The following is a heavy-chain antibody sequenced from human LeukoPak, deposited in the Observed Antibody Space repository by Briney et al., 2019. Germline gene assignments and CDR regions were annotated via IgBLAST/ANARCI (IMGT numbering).Heavy chain of an antibody. CDR2: INPNSGDT. CDR1: GYTFTGYY. D-gene: IGHD3-10*01. CDR3: ARGDSYYYGSGTFQH. V-gene: IGHV1-2*06. Sequence: ASVKVSCKASGYTFTGYYMHWVRQAPGQGLEWMGRINPNSGDTNYAQKFQGRVTMTRDTSISTAYMELSRLRSDDTAVYYCARGDSYYYGSGTFQHWGQGTPVTVSS. J-gene: IGHJ1*01.